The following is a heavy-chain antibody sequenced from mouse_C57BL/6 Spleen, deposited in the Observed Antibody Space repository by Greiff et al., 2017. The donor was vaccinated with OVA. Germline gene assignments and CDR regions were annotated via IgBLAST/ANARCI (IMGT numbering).Heavy chain of an antibody. V-gene: IGHV5-4*01. D-gene: IGHD1-1*01. CDR1: GFTFSSYA. CDR3: ARDGSSPAWFAY. J-gene: IGHJ3*01. CDR2: ISDGGSYT. Sequence: EVKLVESGGGLVKPGGSLKLSCAASGFTFSSYAMSWVRQTPEKRLEWVATISDGGSYTYYPDNVKGRFTISRDNAKNNLYLQMSHLKSEDTAMYYCARDGSSPAWFAYWGQGTLVTVSA.